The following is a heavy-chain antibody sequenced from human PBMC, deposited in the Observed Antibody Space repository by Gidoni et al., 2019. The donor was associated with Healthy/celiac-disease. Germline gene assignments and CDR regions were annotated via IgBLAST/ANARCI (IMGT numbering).Heavy chain of an antibody. CDR2: IYYGGST. CDR1: GGSISSSSYY. V-gene: IGHV4-39*07. Sequence: QPQLQESGPGLVKPSETLSLTCTVSGGSISSSSYYWGWIRQPPGKGLEWLGSIYYGGSTYYNPSLKSRVTISVDTSKNQFSLKLRSVTAADTAVYYCARAGWQQLAFDYWGQGTLVTVSS. CDR3: ARAGWQQLAFDY. D-gene: IGHD6-13*01. J-gene: IGHJ4*02.